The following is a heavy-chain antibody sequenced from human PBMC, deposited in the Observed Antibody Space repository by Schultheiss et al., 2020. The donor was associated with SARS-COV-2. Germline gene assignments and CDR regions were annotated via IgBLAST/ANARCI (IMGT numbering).Heavy chain of an antibody. CDR2: ISGSGGST. CDR1: GFTFSSYG. V-gene: IGHV3-23*01. Sequence: GGSLRLSCAASGFTFSSYGMHWVRQAPGKGLEWVSAISGSGGSTYYPGSVKGQFTISRDNSKNTLYLHMNSLRAEDTAVYYCARSMDVYYYYGMDVWGQGTTVTVSS. J-gene: IGHJ6*02. CDR3: ARSMDVYYYYGMDV. D-gene: IGHD2-2*03.